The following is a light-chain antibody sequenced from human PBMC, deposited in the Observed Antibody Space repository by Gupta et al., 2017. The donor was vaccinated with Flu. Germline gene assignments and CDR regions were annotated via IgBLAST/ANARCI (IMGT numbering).Light chain of an antibody. Sequence: QAGLTQPPSVSTGLRQTATPTCTGNSNNVGNQGAAWLQQHQGHPPKVLSDRNNNRPSGISERFSASRSGNTASLTITGLQPEDEADYYCSAWDSSLNGAVFGGGTKVTVL. CDR1: SNNVGNQG. J-gene: IGLJ3*02. V-gene: IGLV10-54*04. CDR3: SAWDSSLNGAV. CDR2: RNN.